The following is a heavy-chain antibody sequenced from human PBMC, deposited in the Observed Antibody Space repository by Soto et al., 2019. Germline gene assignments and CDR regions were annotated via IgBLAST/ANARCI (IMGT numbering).Heavy chain of an antibody. D-gene: IGHD2-2*01. CDR3: ARSYEGYCSSTSCKSYYYYGMDV. J-gene: IGHJ6*02. CDR1: GYTFTGYY. V-gene: IGHV1-2*02. Sequence: QVQLVQSGAEVKKPGASVKVSCKASGYTFTGYYMHWVRQAPGQELEWMGWINPNSGGTNYAQKFQGRVTMTRDTSISTAYMELSRLRSDDTAVYYCARSYEGYCSSTSCKSYYYYGMDVWGQGTTVTVSS. CDR2: INPNSGGT.